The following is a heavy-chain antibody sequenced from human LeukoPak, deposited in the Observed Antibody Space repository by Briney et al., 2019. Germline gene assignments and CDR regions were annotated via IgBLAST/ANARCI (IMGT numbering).Heavy chain of an antibody. Sequence: GGSLRLSCAASGFTFSKYAMNWVRQAPGKGLEWVSTIGSGGSTYYADSVKGRFTISRDNSKNTLYLQMNSLRAEDTAVYYCATRYHSPLNWGQGTLVAVSS. D-gene: IGHD1-14*01. CDR1: GFTFSKYA. CDR2: IGSGGST. CDR3: ATRYHSPLN. V-gene: IGHV3-23*01. J-gene: IGHJ4*02.